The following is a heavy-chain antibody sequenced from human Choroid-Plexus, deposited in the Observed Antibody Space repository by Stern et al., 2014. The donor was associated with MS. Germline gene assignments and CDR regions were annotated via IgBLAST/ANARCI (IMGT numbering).Heavy chain of an antibody. V-gene: IGHV3-30*18. D-gene: IGHD2/OR15-2a*01. CDR1: GFTFGSCA. CDR3: AKDRQYLTYFFDH. J-gene: IGHJ5*02. CDR2: VSHDGSYK. Sequence: VQLLESGGGVVQHGRPLRISCVASGFTFGSCAMHWVRQAPGKGLEWVGGVSHDGSYKYYADSVKGRFTISRDNSQNTLYMQMSSLRPEDTAVYYCAKDRQYLTYFFDHWGQGSLVTVSS.